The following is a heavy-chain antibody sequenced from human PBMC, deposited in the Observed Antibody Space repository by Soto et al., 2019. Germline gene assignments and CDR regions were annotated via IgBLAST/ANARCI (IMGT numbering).Heavy chain of an antibody. CDR2: ISVYNGNT. J-gene: IGHJ6*02. D-gene: IGHD6-13*01. CDR1: GCTFTSYG. Sequence: GASVKVSCKASGCTFTSYGITWVRQAPGQGLEWMGWISVYNGNTNYAQKLQGRVTMTTDTSTSTAHLEVRSLRSDDTAVYYCARSAMTGENYYYGMDVWGQGTTVTVSS. V-gene: IGHV1-18*04. CDR3: ARSAMTGENYYYGMDV.